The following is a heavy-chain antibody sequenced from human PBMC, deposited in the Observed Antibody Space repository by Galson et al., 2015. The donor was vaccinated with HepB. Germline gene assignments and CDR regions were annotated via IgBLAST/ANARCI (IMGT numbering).Heavy chain of an antibody. CDR2: IKQDGSEK. V-gene: IGHV3-7*03. J-gene: IGHJ6*02. CDR1: GFTFSSYW. Sequence: SLRLSCAASGFTFSSYWMSWVRQAPGKGLEWVANIKQDGSEKYYVDSVKGRFTISRDNAKNSLYLQMNSLRAEDTAVYYCARVCSSTSCYADYYYGMDVWGQGTTVTVSS. CDR3: ARVCSSTSCYADYYYGMDV. D-gene: IGHD2-2*01.